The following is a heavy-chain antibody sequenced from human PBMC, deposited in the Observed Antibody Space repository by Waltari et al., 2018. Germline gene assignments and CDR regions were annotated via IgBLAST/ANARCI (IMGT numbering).Heavy chain of an antibody. Sequence: VQLQESGPGLVKPSETLSLTCTVSGGTISSNYMSWVRQAPGKGLEWVSVIYSGGSTYYADSVKGRFTISRDNSKNTLYLQMNSLRAEDTAVYYCARDSGWSKFDYWGQGTLVTVSS. J-gene: IGHJ4*02. D-gene: IGHD6-19*01. CDR1: GGTISSNY. CDR3: ARDSGWSKFDY. CDR2: IYSGGST. V-gene: IGHV3-53*01.